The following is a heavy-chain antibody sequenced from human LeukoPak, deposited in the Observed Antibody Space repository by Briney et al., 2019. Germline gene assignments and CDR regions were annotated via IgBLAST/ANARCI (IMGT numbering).Heavy chain of an antibody. CDR3: ARPPALWFGEFDAFDI. CDR1: GFTFSSYS. V-gene: IGHV3-48*01. J-gene: IGHJ3*02. Sequence: GGSLRLSCAASGFTFSSYSMNWVRQAPGKGLEWVSYISSSSSTIYYADSVKGRFTISRDNAKNSLYLQVNSLRAEDTAVYYCARPPALWFGEFDAFDIWGQGTMVTVSS. D-gene: IGHD3-10*01. CDR2: ISSSSSTI.